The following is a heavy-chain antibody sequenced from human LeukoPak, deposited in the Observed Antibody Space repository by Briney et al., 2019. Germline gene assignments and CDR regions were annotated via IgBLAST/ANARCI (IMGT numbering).Heavy chain of an antibody. CDR1: GFIFNSAA. Sequence: GGSLRLSCAASGFIFNSAAMTWVRQAPGKGLEWVSLVNRSGAHTYYADSVKGRFTISRDNSKNTVYLQMNSLRAEDSAIYYCAKDIQGSYWGQGTLVTV. D-gene: IGHD2-21*01. CDR3: AKDIQGSY. CDR2: VNRSGAHT. V-gene: IGHV3-23*01. J-gene: IGHJ4*02.